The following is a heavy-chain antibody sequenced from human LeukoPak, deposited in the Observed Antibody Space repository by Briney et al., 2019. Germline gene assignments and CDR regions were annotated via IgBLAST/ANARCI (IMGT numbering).Heavy chain of an antibody. D-gene: IGHD4-23*01. CDR3: PILGALYGGNSAKLVEDAFDI. V-gene: IGHV1-69*13. J-gene: IGHJ3*02. CDR2: IIPIFGTA. Sequence: SVKVSCKASGYTFTSYGISWVRQAPGQGLEWVGGIIPIFGTANYAQKFQRRVTITEDEYTSTAYIELSSLRSEDTAVCYCPILGALYGGNSAKLVEDAFDIWGQGPMVTVSS. CDR1: GYTFTSYG.